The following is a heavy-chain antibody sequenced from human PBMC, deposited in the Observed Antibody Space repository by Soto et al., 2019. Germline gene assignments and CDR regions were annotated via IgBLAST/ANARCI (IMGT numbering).Heavy chain of an antibody. V-gene: IGHV3-23*01. Sequence: QTGGSLRLSCAASGFTFSSYAMGWVRQAPGKGLEWVSAISGSGGSTYYADSVKGRFTISRDNSKNTLYLQMNSLRAEDTAVYYCAKGPDCSGGSCYYNWFDPWGQGTLVTVSS. CDR3: AKGPDCSGGSCYYNWFDP. D-gene: IGHD2-15*01. CDR1: GFTFSSYA. J-gene: IGHJ5*02. CDR2: ISGSGGST.